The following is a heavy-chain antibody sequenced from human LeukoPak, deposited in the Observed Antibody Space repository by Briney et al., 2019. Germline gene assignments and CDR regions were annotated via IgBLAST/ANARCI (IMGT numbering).Heavy chain of an antibody. CDR1: GFTFDDYA. V-gene: IGHV3-9*01. CDR3: AKEKGDYYDSRSLDY. D-gene: IGHD3-22*01. Sequence: PGGSLRLSCAASGFTFDDYAMHWVRQAPGKGLEWVSGISWNSGSIGYADSVKGRFTISRDNAKNSLYLQMNSLRAEDTALYYCAKEKGDYYDSRSLDYWGQGTLVTVSS. CDR2: ISWNSGSI. J-gene: IGHJ4*02.